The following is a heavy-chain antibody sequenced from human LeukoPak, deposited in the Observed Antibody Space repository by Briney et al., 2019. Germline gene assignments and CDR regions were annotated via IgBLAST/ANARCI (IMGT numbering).Heavy chain of an antibody. CDR2: IYPNTGGT. V-gene: IGHV1-2*02. CDR3: AREPGTATGY. CDR1: GYTFTGYY. J-gene: IGHJ4*02. Sequence: GASVKVSCKASGYTFTGYYLHWVRQAPGHGLEWMGWIYPNTGGTKSTQKFQGRVSMTRDTAISTAYMEINRLTSDDTAVYYCAREPGTATGYWGQGTLVTVSP. D-gene: IGHD1-1*01.